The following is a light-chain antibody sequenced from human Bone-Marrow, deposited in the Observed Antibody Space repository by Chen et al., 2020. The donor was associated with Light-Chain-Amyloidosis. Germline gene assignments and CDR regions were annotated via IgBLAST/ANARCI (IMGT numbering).Light chain of an antibody. V-gene: IGKV1-12*01. J-gene: IGKJ3*01. CDR2: DSS. CDR1: QDIHTW. CDR3: HQANTCPFT. Sequence: DMQMTQSPDSVSASVGDRVTITCRASQDIHTWLAWYQKKPGKDPKLLIYDSSRLESGVPSSFSGSGSGTDFTLTISNLQPEDFASYYCHQANTCPFTFGPGTKEDI.